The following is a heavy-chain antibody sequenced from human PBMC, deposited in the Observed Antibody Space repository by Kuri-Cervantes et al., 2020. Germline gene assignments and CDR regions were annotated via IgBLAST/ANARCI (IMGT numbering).Heavy chain of an antibody. D-gene: IGHD6-19*01. CDR3: ARESIAVAGDLFDY. CDR2: INHSGSI. Sequence: SETLSLTCAVYGGSFSGYYWSWIRQPPGKGLEWIGEINHSGSINYNPSLKSRVSISIDMSKKQFSLKLSSVTAADTAVYYCARESIAVAGDLFDYWGQGTLVTVSS. CDR1: GGSFSGYY. V-gene: IGHV4-34*01. J-gene: IGHJ4*02.